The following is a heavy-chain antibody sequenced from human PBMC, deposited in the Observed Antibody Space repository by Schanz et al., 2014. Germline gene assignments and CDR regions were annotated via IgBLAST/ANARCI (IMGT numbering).Heavy chain of an antibody. CDR3: AKDSRGSSFDMDV. D-gene: IGHD1-26*01. CDR1: GLTFDDYA. CDR2: ISRDGGTT. Sequence: EVQLVESGGVVVQPGGSLRLSCVASGLTFDDYAMHWVRQVPGKGLEWVSLISRDGGTTYYADSVKGRFTISRDNSKNSLYLQMNSLRTEDTALYYCAKDSRGSSFDMDVWGQGTTVTVSS. V-gene: IGHV3-43D*03. J-gene: IGHJ6*02.